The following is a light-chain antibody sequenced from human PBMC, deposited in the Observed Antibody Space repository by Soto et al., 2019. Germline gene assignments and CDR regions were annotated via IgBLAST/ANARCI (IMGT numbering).Light chain of an antibody. CDR3: HQYYSFPPWS. Sequence: AIQMTQSPASVSASPGDRVTITCRASQSVSGYLAWYQQKPGGAPKLLIYSASTLQSGVPSRFSGSGFGTDFTLAISGLQSEDFATYYCHQYYSFPPWSFVQGTKV. V-gene: IGKV1-8*01. CDR1: QSVSGY. J-gene: IGKJ1*01. CDR2: SAS.